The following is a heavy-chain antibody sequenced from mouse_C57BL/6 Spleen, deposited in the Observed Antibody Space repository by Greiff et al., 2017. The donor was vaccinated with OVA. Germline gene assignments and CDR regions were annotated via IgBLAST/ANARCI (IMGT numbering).Heavy chain of an antibody. CDR1: GYSFTDYN. J-gene: IGHJ1*03. V-gene: IGHV1-39*01. CDR3: ARKGLRRGYFDV. CDR2: INPNYGTT. Sequence: VQLKESGPELVKPGASVKISCKASGYSFTDYNMNWVKQSNGKSLEWIGVINPNYGTTSYNQKFKGKATLTVDQSSSTAYMQLNSLTSEDSAVYYCARKGLRRGYFDVWGTGTTVTVSS. D-gene: IGHD2-4*01.